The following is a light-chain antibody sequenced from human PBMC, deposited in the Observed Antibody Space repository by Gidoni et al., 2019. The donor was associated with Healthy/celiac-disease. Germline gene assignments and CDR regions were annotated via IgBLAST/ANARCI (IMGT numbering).Light chain of an antibody. CDR3: QQSYSNPFT. CDR2: AAS. J-gene: IGKJ3*01. CDR1: QSISSY. V-gene: IGKV1-39*01. Sequence: IEMTQSPSSLSASVGDRVTITCRASQSISSYLNWYQQKPGKAPKLLIYAASSLQSGVPSRFSGSGSGTDFTLTISSLQPEDFATYDCQQSYSNPFTFGHGTKVDIK.